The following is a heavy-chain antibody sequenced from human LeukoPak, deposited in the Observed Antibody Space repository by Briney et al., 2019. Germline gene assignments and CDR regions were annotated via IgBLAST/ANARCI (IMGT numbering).Heavy chain of an antibody. CDR2: ISSSSSYI. Sequence: GGSLRLSRAASGFTFSSYSMNWVRQAPGKGLEWVSSISSSSSYIYYADSVKGRFTISRDNAKNSLYLQMNSLRAEDTAVYYCASPPEPIQLNGMDVWGQGTTVTVSS. D-gene: IGHD5-18*01. CDR1: GFTFSSYS. J-gene: IGHJ6*02. CDR3: ASPPEPIQLNGMDV. V-gene: IGHV3-21*01.